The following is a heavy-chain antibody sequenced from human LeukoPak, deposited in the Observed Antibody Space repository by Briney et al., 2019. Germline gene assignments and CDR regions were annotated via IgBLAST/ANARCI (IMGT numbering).Heavy chain of an antibody. Sequence: GGSLRLACAASGYTFSSYDMHWVRQAPGKGLEWVAVIWYDGSNKYYADSVKGRFTISRDNSKNTLYLQMNSLRAEDTAVYYCARDRIECSSGGLHVAFEICGHGTRVTVSS. CDR2: IWYDGSNK. D-gene: IGHD6-19*01. CDR3: ARDRIECSSGGLHVAFEI. V-gene: IGHV3-33*01. CDR1: GYTFSSYD. J-gene: IGHJ3*02.